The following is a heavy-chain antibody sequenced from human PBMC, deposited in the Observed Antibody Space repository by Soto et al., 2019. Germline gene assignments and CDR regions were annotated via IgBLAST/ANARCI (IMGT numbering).Heavy chain of an antibody. D-gene: IGHD2-15*01. CDR3: ATSGYNYGPFDY. CDR2: IIPIFGKT. J-gene: IGHJ4*01. V-gene: IGHV1-69*01. CDR1: GDTFKNYA. Sequence: QVQLVQSGAEVRKPGSSVKVSCRASGDTFKNYAISWVRQAPGQGLEWMGGIIPIFGKTDYAQTFHGRVTINGDESTYTAHMELRGLIPDDTALYYCATSGYNYGPFDYWGRGLLVTVSS.